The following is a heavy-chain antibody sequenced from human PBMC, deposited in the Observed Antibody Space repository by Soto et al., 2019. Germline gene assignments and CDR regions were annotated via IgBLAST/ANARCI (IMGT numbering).Heavy chain of an antibody. CDR2: ISGSGGSS. V-gene: IGHV3-23*01. D-gene: IGHD6-6*01. J-gene: IGHJ4*02. CDR1: GFTFSSYA. Sequence: GGSLRLSCAASGFTFSSYAMSWVRQAPGKGLEWVSAISGSGGSSYYADSVKGRFTISRDNSKNTLYLQMNSLRAEDTAVYYCAKARGAASIAAGRYFDSWGKGPPVTVSS. CDR3: AKARGAASIAAGRYFDS.